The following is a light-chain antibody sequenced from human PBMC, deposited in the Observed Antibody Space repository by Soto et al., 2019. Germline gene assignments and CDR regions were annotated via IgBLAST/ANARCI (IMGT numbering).Light chain of an antibody. CDR3: QQYNDYSCT. J-gene: IGKJ1*01. V-gene: IGKV1-5*03. Sequence: DIQMSQSPCTLSACVGDRVSINCRTSQSISAWLAWYQQKPGKAPRLLIYKASTLEIGVPSRFSRSGSGTEFTLTISSLQPDDVATYYCQQYNDYSCTFGQGTKVDIK. CDR1: QSISAW. CDR2: KAS.